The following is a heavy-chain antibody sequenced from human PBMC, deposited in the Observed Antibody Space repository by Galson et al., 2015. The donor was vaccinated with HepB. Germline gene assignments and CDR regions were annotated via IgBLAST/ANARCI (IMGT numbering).Heavy chain of an antibody. V-gene: IGHV3-23*01. Sequence: SLRLSCATSGFSFSSFAMTWVRQAPGKGLEWVSTISDGGDTTYYADSVKGRFSITRDVSKCTLSLQMNSLRAEDTAVYYCAKGDTPWGGFDIWGHGTTVTVSS. CDR2: ISDGGDTT. D-gene: IGHD2-21*01. CDR3: AKGDTPWGGFDI. J-gene: IGHJ3*02. CDR1: GFSFSSFA.